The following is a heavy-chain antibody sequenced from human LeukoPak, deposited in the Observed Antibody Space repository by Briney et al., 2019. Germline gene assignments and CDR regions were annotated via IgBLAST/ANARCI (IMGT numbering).Heavy chain of an antibody. J-gene: IGHJ4*02. CDR3: ARRRGSSGYYLDY. V-gene: IGHV3-66*04. Sequence: GGSLRLSCAASGFTVSSNYMSWVRQAPGKGLEWVSVIYSGGSTYYADSVKGRFTISRDNSKNTLYLQMNSLRAEDAAVYYCARRRGSSGYYLDYWGQGTLVTVSS. D-gene: IGHD3-22*01. CDR1: GFTVSSNY. CDR2: IYSGGST.